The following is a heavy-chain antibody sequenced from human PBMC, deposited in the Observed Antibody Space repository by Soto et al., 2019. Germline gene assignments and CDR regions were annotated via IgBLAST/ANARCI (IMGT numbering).Heavy chain of an antibody. Sequence: PGGSLRLSCAASGFTCSSYWMSWVRQAPGKGLEWVANIKQDESEKYDVDSVKGLFTISRDNAKNSLYLQMNSLRAEDTAVYSCARDERGHRNYDYGMDVGGQGTTHTVSS. J-gene: IGHJ6*02. CDR3: ARDERGHRNYDYGMDV. D-gene: IGHD3-16*01. CDR2: IKQDESEK. V-gene: IGHV3-7*01. CDR1: GFTCSSYW.